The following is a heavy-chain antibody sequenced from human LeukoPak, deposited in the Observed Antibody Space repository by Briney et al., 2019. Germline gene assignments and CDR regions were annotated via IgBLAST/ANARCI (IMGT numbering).Heavy chain of an antibody. CDR2: MNPNSGNT. CDR3: AGGGIAVAGTRYYYYYMDV. Sequence: ASVKVSCKASGYTFTSYDINWVRQATGQGLEWMGWMNPNSGNTGYAQKFQGRVTMTRNTSISTAYMELSSLRSEDTAVYYCAGGGIAVAGTRYYYYYMDVWGKGTTVTISS. D-gene: IGHD6-19*01. CDR1: GYTFTSYD. V-gene: IGHV1-8*01. J-gene: IGHJ6*03.